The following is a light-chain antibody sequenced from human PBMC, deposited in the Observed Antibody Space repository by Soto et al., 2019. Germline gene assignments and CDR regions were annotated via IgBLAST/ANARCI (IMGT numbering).Light chain of an antibody. CDR1: SGHSNYA. Sequence: QLVLTQSPSASASLGASVKLTYTLSSGHSNYAIAWHQQQPEKGPRFPMKLNSDGSHSKGDVIPDRFSGSSSGAERYLTIATLQSEDEADYYCQTWVTGIHIFGGGTQLTVL. CDR3: QTWVTGIHI. V-gene: IGLV4-69*01. CDR2: LNSDGSH. J-gene: IGLJ2*01.